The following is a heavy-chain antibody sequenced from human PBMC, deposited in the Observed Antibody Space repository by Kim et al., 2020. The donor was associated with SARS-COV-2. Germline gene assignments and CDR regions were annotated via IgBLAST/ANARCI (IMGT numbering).Heavy chain of an antibody. CDR2: ISGDGSRS. D-gene: IGHD2-2*01. CDR1: GFSFSDYG. Sequence: GGSLRLSCSASGFSFSDYGIDWVRQAPGKGLQYVAHISGDGSRSFYADSVKGRVTISRDNSNSTLYLQMSGLMVEDTAMYYCAIPNGNWGQGTLVTVSS. CDR3: AIPNGN. V-gene: IGHV3-64D*06. J-gene: IGHJ4*02.